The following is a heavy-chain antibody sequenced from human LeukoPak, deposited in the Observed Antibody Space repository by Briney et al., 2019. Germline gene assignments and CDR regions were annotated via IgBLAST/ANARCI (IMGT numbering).Heavy chain of an antibody. D-gene: IGHD3-16*01. Sequence: ASVKVSCKASGYTFTSYDINWVRQATGQGLEWMGWMNPNSGNTGYAQKFQGRVTMTRNTSISTAYMELSSLRSEDTAVYYCARVVRFGELLNNWFDPWGQGTLVTVSS. CDR1: GYTFTSYD. V-gene: IGHV1-8*01. CDR3: ARVVRFGELLNNWFDP. CDR2: MNPNSGNT. J-gene: IGHJ5*02.